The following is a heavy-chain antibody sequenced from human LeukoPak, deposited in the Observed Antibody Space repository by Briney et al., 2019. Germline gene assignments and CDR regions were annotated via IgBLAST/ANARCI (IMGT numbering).Heavy chain of an antibody. CDR3: ARSDTAMLV. J-gene: IGHJ4*02. CDR2: IYYSGST. Sequence: SETLSLTCAVYGGSFSGYYWSWIRQHPGKGLEWIGYIYYSGSTYYNPSLKSRVTISVDTSKNQFSLKLSSVTAADTAVYYCARSDTAMLVWGQGTLVTVSS. D-gene: IGHD5-18*01. CDR1: GGSFSGYY. V-gene: IGHV4-31*11.